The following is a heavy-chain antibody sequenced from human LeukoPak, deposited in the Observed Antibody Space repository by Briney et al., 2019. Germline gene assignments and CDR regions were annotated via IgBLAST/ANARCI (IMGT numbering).Heavy chain of an antibody. CDR2: ISSSSSTI. J-gene: IGHJ6*02. D-gene: IGHD2-15*01. V-gene: IGHV3-48*01. Sequence: GGSLRLSCAASGFTFSSYSMNWVRQAPGKGLEWVSYISSSSSTIYYADSVKGRFTISRDNSKNTLYLQMNSLRPEDTAVYYCARDPLQDGYYGMDVWDQGTTVTVSS. CDR1: GFTFSSYS. CDR3: ARDPLQDGYYGMDV.